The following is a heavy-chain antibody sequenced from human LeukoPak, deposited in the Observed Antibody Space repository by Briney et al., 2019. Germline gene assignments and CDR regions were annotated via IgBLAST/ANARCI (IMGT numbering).Heavy chain of an antibody. J-gene: IGHJ5*02. V-gene: IGHV1-8*03. CDR1: GYTFTSYD. Sequence: ASVKVSCKASGYTFTSYDINWVRQATGQGLEWMGWMNPNSGNTGYAQKFQGRVTITRNTSISTAYMELSSLRSEDTAVYYCATEAKEVHWFDPWGQGTLVTVSS. CDR2: MNPNSGNT. D-gene: IGHD4/OR15-4a*01. CDR3: ATEAKEVHWFDP.